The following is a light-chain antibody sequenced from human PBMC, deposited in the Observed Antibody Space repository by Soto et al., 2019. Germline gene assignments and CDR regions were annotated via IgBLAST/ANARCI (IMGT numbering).Light chain of an antibody. J-gene: IGLJ3*02. CDR3: QAFDNSLSASGV. CDR1: SSHIGATYD. V-gene: IGLV1-40*01. Sequence: QSVVTQPPSASGTPGQTVTISCSGSSSHIGATYDIHWYQQLPGAAPRLLIYGNSNRPSGVPDRFAGSKSGTSASLAIIGLRVEDEGIYYCQAFDNSLSASGVFGGGTKLTVL. CDR2: GNS.